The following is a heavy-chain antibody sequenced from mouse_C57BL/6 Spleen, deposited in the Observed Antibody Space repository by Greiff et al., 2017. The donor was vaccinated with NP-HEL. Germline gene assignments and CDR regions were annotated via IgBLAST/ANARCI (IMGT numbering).Heavy chain of an antibody. V-gene: IGHV1-5*01. CDR3: TRWNYSNYGWYAMDY. Sequence: VQLQQSGTVLARPGASVKMSCKTSGYTFTSYWMHWVKQRPGQGLEWIGAIYPGNSDTSYNQKFKGKAKLTAVTSASTAYMELSSLTNEDSAVYYCTRWNYSNYGWYAMDYWGQGTSVTVSS. D-gene: IGHD2-5*01. J-gene: IGHJ4*01. CDR2: IYPGNSDT. CDR1: GYTFTSYW.